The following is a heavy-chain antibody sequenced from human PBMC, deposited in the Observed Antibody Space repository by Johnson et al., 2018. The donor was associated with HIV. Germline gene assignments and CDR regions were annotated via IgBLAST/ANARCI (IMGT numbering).Heavy chain of an antibody. V-gene: IGHV3-30*03. D-gene: IGHD6-6*01. J-gene: IGHJ3*02. CDR2: ISFDGSNK. CDR1: GFTFSNHG. Sequence: QVQLVESGGDVVQPGRSQRLSCAASGFTFSNHGMHWVRQAPGKGLEWVAVISFDGSNKYYADSVKGRFTISRDNAKNSLYLQINSLRAEDTAVYYCARWGYSSSPLDAFDIWGQGTMVTVSS. CDR3: ARWGYSSSPLDAFDI.